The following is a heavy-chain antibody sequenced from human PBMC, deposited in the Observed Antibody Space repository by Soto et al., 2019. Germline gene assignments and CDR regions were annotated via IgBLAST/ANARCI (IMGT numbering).Heavy chain of an antibody. CDR3: AREGGSGSYYGNDAFDI. D-gene: IGHD3-10*01. J-gene: IGHJ3*02. Sequence: EVQLVESGGGLIQPGGSLRLSCAASGFTVSSNYMSWVRQAPGKGLEWVSVIYSGGSTYYADSVKGRFTISRDNSKNTLYLQMNSLRAEDTAVYYCAREGGSGSYYGNDAFDIWGQGTMVTVSS. CDR2: IYSGGST. CDR1: GFTVSSNY. V-gene: IGHV3-53*01.